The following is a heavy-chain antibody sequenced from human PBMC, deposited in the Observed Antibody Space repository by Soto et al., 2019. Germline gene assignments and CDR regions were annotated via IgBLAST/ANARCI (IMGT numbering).Heavy chain of an antibody. CDR3: AKENRIYDILTGYHDVFDY. CDR1: GFTFSSYG. Sequence: PGGSLRLSCAASGFTFSSYGMHWVRQAPGKGLEWVAVISYDGSNKYYADSVKGRFTISRDNSKNTLYLQMNSLRAEDTAVYYCAKENRIYDILTGYHDVFDYWGRGTLVTVSS. V-gene: IGHV3-30*18. CDR2: ISYDGSNK. J-gene: IGHJ4*02. D-gene: IGHD3-9*01.